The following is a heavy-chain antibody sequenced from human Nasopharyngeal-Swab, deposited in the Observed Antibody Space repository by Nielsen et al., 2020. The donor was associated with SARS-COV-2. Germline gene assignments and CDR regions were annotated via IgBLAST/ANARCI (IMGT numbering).Heavy chain of an antibody. Sequence: SETLSLTCTVSGGSMSNFHWSWIRLSPGKGLEWIGYVYDSGSTKYNPSLNGRVTISVDTSKTQFSLKVRSVTAADTAVYFCARRLGLRAPFDYWGQGTLVTVSS. CDR1: GGSMSNFH. J-gene: IGHJ4*02. CDR3: ARRLGLRAPFDY. CDR2: VYDSGST. V-gene: IGHV4-59*08. D-gene: IGHD5/OR15-5a*01.